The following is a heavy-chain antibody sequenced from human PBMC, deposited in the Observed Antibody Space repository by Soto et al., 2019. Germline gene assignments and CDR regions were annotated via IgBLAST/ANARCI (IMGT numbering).Heavy chain of an antibody. Sequence: SVKVSCKASGGTFSSYAISWVRQAPGQGLEWMGGIIPIFGTANYAQKFQGRVTITADKSTSTAYMELSSLRSEDTAVYYCARGPRWELPPNWFDPWGQGTLVTVSS. CDR2: IIPIFGTA. CDR3: ARGPRWELPPNWFDP. J-gene: IGHJ5*02. CDR1: GGTFSSYA. V-gene: IGHV1-69*06. D-gene: IGHD1-26*01.